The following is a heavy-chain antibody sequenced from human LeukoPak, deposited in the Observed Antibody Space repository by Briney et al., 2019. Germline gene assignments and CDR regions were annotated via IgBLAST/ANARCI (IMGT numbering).Heavy chain of an antibody. CDR2: IYYSGST. CDR3: ARGDSVGATDY. D-gene: IGHD1-26*01. Sequence: SETLSLTCTVSGGSISSYYWSWIRQPPGKGLEWIGYIYYSGSTNYNPSLKSRVTISVDTSKNQFSLKLSSVTAADTAVYYCARGDSVGATDYWGQGTLVTVSS. J-gene: IGHJ4*02. V-gene: IGHV4-59*01. CDR1: GGSISSYY.